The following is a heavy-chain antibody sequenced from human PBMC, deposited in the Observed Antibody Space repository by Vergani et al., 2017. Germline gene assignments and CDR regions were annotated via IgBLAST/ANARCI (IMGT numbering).Heavy chain of an antibody. CDR2: IYYTGSA. CDR1: GGSISSSSHF. V-gene: IGHV4-39*01. CDR3: ARGETRTDWFDP. D-gene: IGHD3/OR15-3a*01. J-gene: IGHJ5*02. Sequence: QLQLHKSGPGLVKPSETLSLTCTLSGGSISSSSHFWGWLRQTPGKGLEWIGSIYYTGSAYYNPSLKSRVTIFVDKSKNLLSLRLNSVTAADTAVYYCARGETRTDWFDPWGQGTLVTVSS.